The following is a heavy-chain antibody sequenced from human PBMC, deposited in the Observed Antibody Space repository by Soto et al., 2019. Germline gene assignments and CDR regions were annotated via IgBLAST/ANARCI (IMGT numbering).Heavy chain of an antibody. CDR2: IYYSGST. CDR1: GGSISSYY. Sequence: SETLSLTCTVSGGSISSYYWSWIRQPPGKGLEWIGYIYYSGSTNYNPSLKSRVTISVDTSKNQFSLKLSSVTAADTAVYYCARGVEQQLVDPYYYYYYMDVWGKGTTVTVSS. V-gene: IGHV4-59*01. D-gene: IGHD6-13*01. CDR3: ARGVEQQLVDPYYYYYYMDV. J-gene: IGHJ6*03.